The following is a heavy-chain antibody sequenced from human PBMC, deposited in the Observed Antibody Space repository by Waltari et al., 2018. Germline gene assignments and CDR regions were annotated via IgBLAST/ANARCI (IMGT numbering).Heavy chain of an antibody. Sequence: QVQLQESGPGLVKPSETLSLTCTVSGGSISSYYWSWIRPPPGKGLEWIGYIYYSGSTNYNPSLKSRVTISVDTSKNQFSLKLSSVTAADTAVYYCARGNTVTTNYYYMDVWGKGTTVTVSS. CDR1: GGSISSYY. CDR2: IYYSGST. CDR3: ARGNTVTTNYYYMDV. V-gene: IGHV4-59*01. D-gene: IGHD4-17*01. J-gene: IGHJ6*03.